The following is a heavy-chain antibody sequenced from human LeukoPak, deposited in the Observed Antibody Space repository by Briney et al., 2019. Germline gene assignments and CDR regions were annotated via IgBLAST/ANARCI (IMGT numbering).Heavy chain of an antibody. Sequence: ASVKVSCKASGYTFTSYGISWVRQAPGQGLEWMAWISAYNGNTNYAQKLQGRVTMTTDTSTTTAYMELRSLRSDDTAVYYCTRVPPDCSRTSCYAGRYYYYGMDVWGQGTTVTVSS. CDR2: ISAYNGNT. J-gene: IGHJ6*02. D-gene: IGHD2-2*01. CDR3: TRVPPDCSRTSCYAGRYYYYGMDV. V-gene: IGHV1-18*01. CDR1: GYTFTSYG.